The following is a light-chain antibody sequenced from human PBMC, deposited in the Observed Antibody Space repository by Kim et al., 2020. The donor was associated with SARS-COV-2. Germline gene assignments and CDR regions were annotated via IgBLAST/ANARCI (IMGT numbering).Light chain of an antibody. J-gene: IGLJ2*01. V-gene: IGLV3-1*01. Sequence: SYELTQPPSVSVSPGQTASITCSGDKLGDKYACWYQQKPGQSPVLVNYQDNKRPSGIPERFSGSNSGNTATLTISGTQAMDEADYYCQAWDSNTVVFGGG. CDR1: KLGDKY. CDR3: QAWDSNTVV. CDR2: QDN.